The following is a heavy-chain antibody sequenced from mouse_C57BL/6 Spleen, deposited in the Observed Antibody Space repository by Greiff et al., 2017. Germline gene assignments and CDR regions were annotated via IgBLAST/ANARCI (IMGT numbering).Heavy chain of an antibody. V-gene: IGHV1-80*01. CDR1: GYAFSSYW. CDR3: ATYYGSSYAWFAY. D-gene: IGHD1-1*01. J-gene: IGHJ3*01. Sequence: VQVVESGAELVKPGASVKISCKASGYAFSSYWMNWVKQRPGKGLEWIGQIYPGDGDTNYNGKFKGKATLTADKSSSTAYMQLSSLTSEDSAVYFCATYYGSSYAWFAYWGQGTLVTVSA. CDR2: IYPGDGDT.